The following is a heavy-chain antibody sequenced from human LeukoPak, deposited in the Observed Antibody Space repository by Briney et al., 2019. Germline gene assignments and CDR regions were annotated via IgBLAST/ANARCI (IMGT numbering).Heavy chain of an antibody. D-gene: IGHD4-17*01. CDR3: ARAPYGENAFDI. Sequence: SQTLSLTCTVSGGSISSGGYYWSWIRQHPGKGLEWIGYIYYSGSTYYNPSLKSRVTISVDTSKNQFSLKLSSVTAADTAVYYCARAPYGENAFDIWGQGTMVTVSS. V-gene: IGHV4-31*03. CDR2: IYYSGST. CDR1: GGSISSGGYY. J-gene: IGHJ3*02.